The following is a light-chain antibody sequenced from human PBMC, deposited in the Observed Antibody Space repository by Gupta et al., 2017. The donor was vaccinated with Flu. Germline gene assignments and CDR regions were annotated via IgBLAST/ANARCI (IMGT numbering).Light chain of an antibody. Sequence: SDVGGYNYVSWYQQHPGKAPKLMIYDVTKRPSGVPDRFSGSKSGNTASLTISGLQGEDEADYYCCSYAGSYTFVVFGGGTKLTVL. V-gene: IGLV2-11*01. CDR1: SDVGGYNY. J-gene: IGLJ2*01. CDR2: DVT. CDR3: CSYAGSYTFVV.